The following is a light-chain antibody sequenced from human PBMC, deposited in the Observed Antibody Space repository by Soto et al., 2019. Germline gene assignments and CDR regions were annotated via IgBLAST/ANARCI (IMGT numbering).Light chain of an antibody. CDR1: QSVSSN. CDR2: GAS. Sequence: EIVMTQSPATLSVSXXERATLSCRASQSVSSNLAWYQQKPGQAPRLLIYGASTRATGIPARFSGSGSGTEFTLTISSLQSEDFAVYYCQHYNNWPRTFGQGTKVEIK. V-gene: IGKV3-15*01. CDR3: QHYNNWPRT. J-gene: IGKJ1*01.